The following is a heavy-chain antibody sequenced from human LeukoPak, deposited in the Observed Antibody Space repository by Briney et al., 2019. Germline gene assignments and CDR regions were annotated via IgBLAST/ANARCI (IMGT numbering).Heavy chain of an antibody. V-gene: IGHV3-21*01. D-gene: IGHD4-11*01. J-gene: IGHJ4*02. CDR1: GFTFSTYA. CDR2: ISSSSSYI. Sequence: GGSLRLSCEAPGFTFSTYAVSWVRQAPGKGLEWVSPISSSSSYIYYADSVKGRFTISRDNAKNSLYLQMNSLRAEDTAVYYCARRHDYSNYPDYWGQGTLVTVSS. CDR3: ARRHDYSNYPDY.